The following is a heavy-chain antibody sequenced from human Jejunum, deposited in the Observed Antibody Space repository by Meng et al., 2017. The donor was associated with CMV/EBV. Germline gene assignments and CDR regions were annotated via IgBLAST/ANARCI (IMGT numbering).Heavy chain of an antibody. CDR2: IKEDGSEK. D-gene: IGHD2/OR15-2a*01. Sequence: GFTFDKYWMTWVRQAPGKGLEWVANIKEDGSEKNYVDSVKGRFTISRDNSNNLVHLQMSDLRAEDTSVYYCARWGGEGSTSGFEYWGQGTLVTVSS. J-gene: IGHJ4*02. CDR1: GFTFDKYW. CDR3: ARWGGEGSTSGFEY. V-gene: IGHV3-7*01.